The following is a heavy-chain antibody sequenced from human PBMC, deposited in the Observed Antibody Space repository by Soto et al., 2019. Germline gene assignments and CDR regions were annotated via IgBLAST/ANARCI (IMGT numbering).Heavy chain of an antibody. J-gene: IGHJ4*02. CDR3: AKLGGAASGTDPPDY. CDR2: ISYDGSNK. CDR1: GFTFSSYG. D-gene: IGHD6-13*01. Sequence: QVQLVESGGGVVQPGRSLRLSCAASGFTFSSYGMHWVRQAPGKGLEWVAVISYDGSNKYYEDSVKGRFTSSRDNSKNTLYLQMNRRRAEDTAVYYCAKLGGAASGTDPPDYWGQGTLVTVSS. V-gene: IGHV3-30*18.